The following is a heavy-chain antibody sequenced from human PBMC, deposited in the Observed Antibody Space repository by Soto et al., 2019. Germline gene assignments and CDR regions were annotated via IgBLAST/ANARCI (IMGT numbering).Heavy chain of an antibody. J-gene: IGHJ4*02. CDR1: GYTFTSYG. Sequence: QVQLVQSGAEVKKPGASVKVSCKASGYTFTSYGISWVRQAPGQGLEWIGWISAYNGNTNNAQKFQGRVTMATDPSTMTAYMELRSLRSDDTAVYYCARHPMTGYLQFDYWGQGTLVTVSS. D-gene: IGHD3-9*01. CDR3: ARHPMTGYLQFDY. CDR2: ISAYNGNT. V-gene: IGHV1-18*01.